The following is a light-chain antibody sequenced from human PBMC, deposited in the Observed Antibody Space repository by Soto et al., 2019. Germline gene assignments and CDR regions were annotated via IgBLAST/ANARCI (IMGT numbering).Light chain of an antibody. Sequence: EILLTQSPGTLSLSPGEIATLSCIAIQTVKSSYLAWYQQKPGQAPRLLMFRTSSRATGFPARFSGSGSGTEFNLTISSLQSEDFGVYYCQQYNNWPRATFGGGTKVDI. J-gene: IGKJ4*01. CDR2: RTS. CDR3: QQYNNWPRAT. V-gene: IGKV3-15*01. CDR1: QTVKSSY.